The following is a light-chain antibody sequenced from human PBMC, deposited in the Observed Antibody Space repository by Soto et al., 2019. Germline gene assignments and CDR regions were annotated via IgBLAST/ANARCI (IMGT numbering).Light chain of an antibody. CDR3: QQYYSTPT. Sequence: DIVMTQSPDSLAVSLGERATINCKSSQSVLYSSNNKNYFAWYQQKPGKPPKLLIYWASTPESGVPDRLSGSGSGTDFTLTIRSLQAEDLAVYYCQQYYSTPTFGQGTKVDIK. CDR2: WAS. V-gene: IGKV4-1*01. CDR1: QSVLYSSNNKNY. J-gene: IGKJ1*01.